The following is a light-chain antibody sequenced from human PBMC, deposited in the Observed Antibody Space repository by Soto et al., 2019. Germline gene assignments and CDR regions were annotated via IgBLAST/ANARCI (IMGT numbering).Light chain of an antibody. J-gene: IGLJ2*01. CDR3: QTWGSGSVV. CDR2: LNSDGSH. Sequence: QLVLTQSPSASDSLGASVKLTCTLSSGHSNYAIAWHQQQSEKGPRYLMKLNSDGSHSKGDGIPDRFSGSSSGAERYLTISSLQSEDEADYYCQTWGSGSVVFGGGTKVTVL. CDR1: SGHSNYA. V-gene: IGLV4-69*01.